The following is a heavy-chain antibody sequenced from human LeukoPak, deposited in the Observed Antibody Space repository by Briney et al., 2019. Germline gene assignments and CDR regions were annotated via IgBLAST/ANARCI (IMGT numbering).Heavy chain of an antibody. D-gene: IGHD4-11*01. Sequence: SVKVSCKASGGTFSSYAISWVRQAPGQGLEWMGRIIPILGIANYAQKFQGRVTITADKSTSTAYMELSSLRSEDTAVYYCASQLDDYSYYYYGMDVWGQETTVTVSS. CDR2: IIPILGIA. CDR3: ASQLDDYSYYYYGMDV. V-gene: IGHV1-69*04. CDR1: GGTFSSYA. J-gene: IGHJ6*02.